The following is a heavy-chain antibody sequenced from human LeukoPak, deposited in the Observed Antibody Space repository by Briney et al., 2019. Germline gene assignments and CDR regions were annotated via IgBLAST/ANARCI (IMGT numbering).Heavy chain of an antibody. CDR2: MYYIGST. Sequence: SETLSLTCSVSGYSISSGYYWGWIRQPPGKGLEWIASMYYIGSTYYNPSLQSRVTISQDTSKNQFSLKLDSVTAADTAVYYCVKEGFWGRGTLVTVSS. V-gene: IGHV4-38-2*02. CDR1: GYSISSGYY. CDR3: VKEGF. J-gene: IGHJ4*02.